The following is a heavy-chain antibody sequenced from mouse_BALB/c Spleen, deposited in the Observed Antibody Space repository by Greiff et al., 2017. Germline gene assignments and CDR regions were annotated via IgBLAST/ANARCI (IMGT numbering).Heavy chain of an antibody. CDR2: IYPGSGST. Sequence: LQQPGSELVRPGASVKLSCKASGYTFTSYWMHWVKQRPGQGLEWIGNIYPGSGSTNYDEKFKSKATLTVDTSSSTAYMQLSSLTSEDSAVYYCTRGDYGYDGYYAMDYWGQGTSVTVSS. J-gene: IGHJ4*01. V-gene: IGHV1S22*01. CDR3: TRGDYGYDGYYAMDY. CDR1: GYTFTSYW. D-gene: IGHD2-2*01.